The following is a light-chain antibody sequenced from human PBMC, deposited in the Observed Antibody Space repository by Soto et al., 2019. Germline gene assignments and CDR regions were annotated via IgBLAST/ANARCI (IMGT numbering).Light chain of an antibody. V-gene: IGKV1-27*01. CDR3: QKYNRAPRT. J-gene: IGKJ1*01. CDR2: AAS. CDR1: QGINNY. Sequence: DIQMTQSPSSLSASVEDRVTITCRASQGINNYLAWYQQKTGKVPKLLIYAASTLQAGVPSRFSGSGSGTYSTLTISSLQHQVVATYYCQKYNRAPRTFGQGTKVEIK.